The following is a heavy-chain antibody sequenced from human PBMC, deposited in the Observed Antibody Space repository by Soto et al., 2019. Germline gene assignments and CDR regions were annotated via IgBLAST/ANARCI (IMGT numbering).Heavy chain of an antibody. CDR2: LSRGGGST. V-gene: IGHV3-23*01. D-gene: IGHD1-1*01. CDR3: ANDDLFRTDGFDI. Sequence: EAQLLESGGELVQPGGSLRLSCAASGFTFSSHGMSWVRQAPGKGLEWIAGLSRGGGSTYYADSVKGRFTISRDNSKNTLDLIMNSLRVEDTALYYCANDDLFRTDGFDIWGQGTMVTVSS. CDR1: GFTFSSHG. J-gene: IGHJ3*02.